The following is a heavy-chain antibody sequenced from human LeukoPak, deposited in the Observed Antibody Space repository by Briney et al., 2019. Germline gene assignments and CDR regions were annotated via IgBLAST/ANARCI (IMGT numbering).Heavy chain of an antibody. CDR1: GGTVSPYY. CDR2: IYYSGSA. D-gene: IGHD1-7*01. Sequence: PSETLSLTCVVSGGTVSPYYWTWIRQPPGKGLEWIGYIYYSGSAIYNPSFKSRVTISVDRSKNQFSLEMRSVTAADTAVYYCARDQVAGTFVAQWGFGPWGQGVQVTVSS. J-gene: IGHJ5*02. CDR3: ARDQVAGTFVAQWGFGP. V-gene: IGHV4-59*02.